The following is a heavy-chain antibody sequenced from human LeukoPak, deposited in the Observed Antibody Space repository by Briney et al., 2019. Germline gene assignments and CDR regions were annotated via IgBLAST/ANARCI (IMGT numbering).Heavy chain of an antibody. D-gene: IGHD3-3*01. Sequence: SETLSLTCTVSGYSISSNYYWGWIRQPPGEGLEWIGSIYHSGSTYYNPSLKSRVTISADTSKNQFSLKLSSVTAADTAVYFCARDAYYDFWSGYSRGADYWGQGTLVTVSP. V-gene: IGHV4-38-2*02. CDR1: GYSISSNYY. J-gene: IGHJ4*02. CDR2: IYHSGST. CDR3: ARDAYYDFWSGYSRGADY.